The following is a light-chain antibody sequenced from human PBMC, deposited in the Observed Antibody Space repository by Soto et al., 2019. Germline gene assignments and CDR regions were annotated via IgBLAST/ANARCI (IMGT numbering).Light chain of an antibody. CDR2: EVR. J-gene: IGLJ2*01. Sequence: QSALTQPASVSGSPRQSITISCTGTSSDVGGYNYVSWYQQHPGKVPKLMIYEVRDRPSGVSNRFSGSKSGNTASLTISGLQAEDEADYYCTSYTSSSTLVFGGGTKLTVL. V-gene: IGLV2-14*01. CDR3: TSYTSSSTLV. CDR1: SSDVGGYNY.